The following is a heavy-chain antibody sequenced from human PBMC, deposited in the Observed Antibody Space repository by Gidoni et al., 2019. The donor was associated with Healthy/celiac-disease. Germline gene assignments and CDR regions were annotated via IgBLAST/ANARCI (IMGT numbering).Heavy chain of an antibody. CDR2: ISSNGGST. CDR3: VKDGWFGELLPYYFDY. V-gene: IGHV3-64D*06. D-gene: IGHD3-10*01. CDR1: GFTFSSYA. J-gene: IGHJ4*02. Sequence: EVQLVESGGGLVQPGGSLRRSCSASGFTFSSYAMHWVRQDPGKGLEYVSAISSNGGSTYYADSVKGRFTISRDNSKNTLYLQMSSLRAEDTAVYYCVKDGWFGELLPYYFDYWGQGTLVTVSS.